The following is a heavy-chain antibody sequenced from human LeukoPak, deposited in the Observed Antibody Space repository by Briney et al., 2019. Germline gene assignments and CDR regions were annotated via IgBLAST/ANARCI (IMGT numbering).Heavy chain of an antibody. J-gene: IGHJ4*02. CDR3: ARQYYDYGVIGSFDY. CDR2: IYYSGST. V-gene: IGHV4-39*01. D-gene: IGHD4-17*01. Sequence: SETLSLTCTVSAGSISSGSYYWGWIRQPPGKGLEWIGSIYYSGSTYYNPSHKSRVTISVDTSKNQFSLKLSSVTAADTAGYYCARQYYDYGVIGSFDYWGQGTLVTVSA. CDR1: AGSISSGSYY.